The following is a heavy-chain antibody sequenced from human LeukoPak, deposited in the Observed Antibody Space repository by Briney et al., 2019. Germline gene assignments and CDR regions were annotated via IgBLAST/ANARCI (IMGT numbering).Heavy chain of an antibody. CDR2: IRYDGSNK. D-gene: IGHD3-3*01. CDR1: GFTFSSYG. J-gene: IGHJ4*02. CDR3: ARPHNYDFWSGYGY. Sequence: GGSLRLSCAASGFTFSSYGMHWVRQAPGKGLEWVAFIRYDGSNKYYADSVKGRFTISRDNSKNTLYLQMGSLRAEDMAVYYCARPHNYDFWSGYGYWGQGTLVTVSS. V-gene: IGHV3-30*02.